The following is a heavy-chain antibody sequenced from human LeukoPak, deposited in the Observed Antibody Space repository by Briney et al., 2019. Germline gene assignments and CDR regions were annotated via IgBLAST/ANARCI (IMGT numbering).Heavy chain of an antibody. D-gene: IGHD5-18*01. CDR2: ISYVGSNN. CDR1: GFPLSSYG. CDR3: AKGEVDTAMVRGY. Sequence: GESLRHSCSASGFPLSSYGMQWVRQAPAKGLEWVEVISYVGSNNYYADSVKGRFTIARDNSKNTLYLQMNSLRAEDTAVYYCAKGEVDTAMVRGYWGQGTLVTVSS. J-gene: IGHJ4*02. V-gene: IGHV3-30*18.